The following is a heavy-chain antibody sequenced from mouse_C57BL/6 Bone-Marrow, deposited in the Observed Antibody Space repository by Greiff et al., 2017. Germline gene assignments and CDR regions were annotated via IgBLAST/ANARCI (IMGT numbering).Heavy chain of an antibody. D-gene: IGHD3-2*02. J-gene: IGHJ3*01. CDR2: INPNNGGT. Sequence: EVQLQQSGPELVKPGASVKIPCKASGYTFTDYNMDWVKQSHGKSLEWIGDINPNNGGTIYNQKFKGKATLTVDKSSTTAYMELRILTSEDTAVYYCARGAAQATTWFAYWGQGTLVTVSA. CDR1: GYTFTDYN. CDR3: ARGAAQATTWFAY. V-gene: IGHV1-18*01.